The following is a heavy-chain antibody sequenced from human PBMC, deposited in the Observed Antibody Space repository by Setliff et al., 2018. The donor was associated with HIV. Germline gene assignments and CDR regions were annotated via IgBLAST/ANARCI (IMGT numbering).Heavy chain of an antibody. Sequence: ASVKVSCKASGYTFTNYDINWVRQSPGQGLEWLGWMNPNSGRAGSAQMFQGRLTMTRDTSASTAYMELSSLTSDDTAIYYCARGRLSWSPDFWGQGTLVTVSS. CDR1: GYTFTNYD. CDR2: MNPNSGRA. CDR3: ARGRLSWSPDF. J-gene: IGHJ4*02. V-gene: IGHV1-8*02.